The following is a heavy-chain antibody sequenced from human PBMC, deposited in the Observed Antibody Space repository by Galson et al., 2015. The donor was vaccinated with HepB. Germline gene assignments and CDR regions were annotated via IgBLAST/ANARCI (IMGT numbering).Heavy chain of an antibody. D-gene: IGHD6-13*01. CDR1: GYTFTSYG. V-gene: IGHV1-18*04. CDR2: ISAYNGST. CDR3: ARDRVGVAAAGRPDY. Sequence: SVKVSCKASGYTFTSYGISWVRQAPGQGLEWMGWISAYNGSTNYAQKLQGRVTMTTDTSTSTAYMELRSLRSDDTAVYYCARDRVGVAAAGRPDYWGQGTLVTVSS. J-gene: IGHJ4*02.